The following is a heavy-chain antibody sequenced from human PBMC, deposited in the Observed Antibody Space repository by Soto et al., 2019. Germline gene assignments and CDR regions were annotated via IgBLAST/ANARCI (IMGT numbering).Heavy chain of an antibody. V-gene: IGHV3-23*01. D-gene: IGHD3-10*01. CDR3: TTGSRPISGGVGGTPPNLHY. Sequence: GGSLRLSCAASGFTVSSYALNWVRQAPGKGLEWVSGISASTYYADSVKGRFTISRDDSENTLYLQMNSLKTEDTAVYYCTTGSRPISGGVGGTPPNLHYWGQGTLVTVSS. CDR1: GFTVSSYA. J-gene: IGHJ4*02. CDR2: ISAST.